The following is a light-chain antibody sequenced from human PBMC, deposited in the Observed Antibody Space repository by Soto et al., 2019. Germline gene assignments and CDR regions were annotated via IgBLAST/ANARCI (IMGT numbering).Light chain of an antibody. CDR1: SSDVGGYNY. J-gene: IGLJ1*01. CDR2: NVN. Sequence: QSVLTQPASVSGSPGQSITISCTGTSSDVGGYNYVSWYQQHPGEVPKLIIFNVNNRPSGVFNRFFGSKSGNTASLTISGLQAEDEADYYCSSFTSSTTYVFGTGTKVTVL. V-gene: IGLV2-14*01. CDR3: SSFTSSTTYV.